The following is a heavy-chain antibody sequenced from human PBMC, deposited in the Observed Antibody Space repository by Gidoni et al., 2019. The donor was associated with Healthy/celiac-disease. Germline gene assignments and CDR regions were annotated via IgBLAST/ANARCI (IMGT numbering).Heavy chain of an antibody. J-gene: IGHJ2*01. CDR2: IYYSGST. V-gene: IGHV4-59*01. Sequence: QVQLQDSVQGLVKPSETLSLTFTVSGCPLSSYYWSWTRPPPGKGLEWLGYIYYSGSTNYNPSIKSRVTMSVDTSKNQFSLKLSSVTAADTAVYYCARIEGLGDWYFDLWGRGTLVTVSS. CDR1: GCPLSSYY. CDR3: ARIEGLGDWYFDL.